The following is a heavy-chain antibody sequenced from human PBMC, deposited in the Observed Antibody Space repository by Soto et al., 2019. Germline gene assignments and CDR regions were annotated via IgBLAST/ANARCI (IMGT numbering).Heavy chain of an antibody. V-gene: IGHV3-72*01. D-gene: IGHD2-15*01. Sequence: EVQLVESGGGLVQPGGSLTLSCAAAGFTFSDRYMDWVRQAPGKGLEWVGRTRDKAHSYTTEYAESVKGRFTISRDDSKNSLYLHMNSLKTEDTAVYYCTRIGYCIGSSCYWSYYWGQGTLVTVS. J-gene: IGHJ4*02. CDR2: TRDKAHSYTT. CDR3: TRIGYCIGSSCYWSYY. CDR1: GFTFSDRY.